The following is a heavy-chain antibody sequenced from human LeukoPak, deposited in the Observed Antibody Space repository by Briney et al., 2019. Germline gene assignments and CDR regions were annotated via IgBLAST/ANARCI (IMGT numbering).Heavy chain of an antibody. CDR3: ARAAAADWIDY. CDR1: GGSISSDN. Sequence: ETLSPPGPAPGGSISSDNWGWIPQPPGGGLGGIGYIYYSGSTNYNPSHKSRVTISVDTSKNQFSLKLSSVTAADTAVYYCARAAAADWIDYWGQGTLVTVSS. J-gene: IGHJ4*02. V-gene: IGHV4-59*13. D-gene: IGHD6-13*01. CDR2: IYYSGST.